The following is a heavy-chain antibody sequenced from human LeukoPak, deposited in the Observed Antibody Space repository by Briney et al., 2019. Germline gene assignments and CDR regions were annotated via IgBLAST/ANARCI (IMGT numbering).Heavy chain of an antibody. V-gene: IGHV3-48*01. D-gene: IGHD3-3*01. CDR2: ISSSSSTI. Sequence: GGSLRLSCAASGFTFSSYSMNWVRQAPGKGLEWVSSISSSSSTIYYADSVKGRFTISRDNAKNSLYLQMNSLRAEDTAVYYCARGPYYDFWSGYYGDGYFDYWGQGTLVTVSS. CDR1: GFTFSSYS. CDR3: ARGPYYDFWSGYYGDGYFDY. J-gene: IGHJ4*02.